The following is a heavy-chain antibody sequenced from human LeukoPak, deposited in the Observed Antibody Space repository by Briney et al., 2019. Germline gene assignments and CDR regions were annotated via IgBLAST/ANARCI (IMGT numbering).Heavy chain of an antibody. CDR3: ARAHSPEYSSSWCFDY. D-gene: IGHD6-13*01. CDR2: ISAYNGNT. V-gene: IGHV1-18*04. CDR1: GYTFTWNA. J-gene: IGHJ4*02. Sequence: GASVKASCKASGYTFTWNAMHWVRQAPGQGLEWMGWISAYNGNTNYAQKLQGRVTMTTDTSTSTAYMELRSLRSDDTAVYYCARAHSPEYSSSWCFDYWGQGTLVTVSS.